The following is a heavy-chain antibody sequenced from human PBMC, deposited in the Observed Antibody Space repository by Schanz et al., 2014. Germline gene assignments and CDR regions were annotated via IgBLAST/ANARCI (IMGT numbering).Heavy chain of an antibody. Sequence: QVQLVQSGPAVKKPGASMKVSCLASGYSFTEYFLHWVRQAPGQGLEWMGWIYPNSGETNYYQKCKGRVTLTSDSSISTDFMELSGLTSDDTATYFCARARYTGYDCSGYWGQGTLLIVSS. CDR1: GYSFTEYF. V-gene: IGHV1-2*02. CDR3: ARARYTGYDCSGY. J-gene: IGHJ4*02. D-gene: IGHD5-12*01. CDR2: IYPNSGET.